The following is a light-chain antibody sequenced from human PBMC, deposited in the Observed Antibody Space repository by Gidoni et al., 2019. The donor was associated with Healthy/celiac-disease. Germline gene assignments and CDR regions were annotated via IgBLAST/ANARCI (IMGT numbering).Light chain of an antibody. V-gene: IGLV6-57*01. CDR2: EDN. CDR3: QSYDSSTHRV. CDR1: SGSIASNY. Sequence: NFMLTQPHSVSESPGKTVTISCTRRSGSIASNYVQWYQQRPGSSPTTVIYEDNQRPSGVPDRFSGSIDSSSNSASLTISGLKTEDEADYYCQSYDSSTHRVFGGGTKLTVL. J-gene: IGLJ2*01.